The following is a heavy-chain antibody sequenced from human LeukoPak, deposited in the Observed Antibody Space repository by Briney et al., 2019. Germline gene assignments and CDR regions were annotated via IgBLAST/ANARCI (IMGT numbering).Heavy chain of an antibody. V-gene: IGHV4-34*01. Sequence: PSQTLSLTCAVYGESFSAYFWTWIRQAPGKPLEYIGEINHCGSSHYNPSLKTRVTLSVDTSKNQFSLKLTSVTAADTAVYFCARGSSFDGYCSAGACDAGYYDSWGQGTPVTVSS. CDR2: INHCGSS. CDR3: ARGSSFDGYCSAGACDAGYYDS. J-gene: IGHJ4*02. D-gene: IGHD2-15*01. CDR1: GESFSAYF.